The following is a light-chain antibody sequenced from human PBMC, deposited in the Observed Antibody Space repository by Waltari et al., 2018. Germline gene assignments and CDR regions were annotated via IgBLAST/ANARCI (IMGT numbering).Light chain of an antibody. CDR2: DVT. CDR1: RSDIWHDNL. V-gene: IGLV2-23*02. J-gene: IGLJ2*01. Sequence: QSPLTQPASVSGPPGQSITISSTATRSDIWHDNLVTWYQQHSGKVPKLIIYDVTQRPSGVSDRFSGSKSGNTASLTISGLQEDDEADYYCCSYAVSSTLVFGGGTKVTVL. CDR3: CSYAVSSTLV.